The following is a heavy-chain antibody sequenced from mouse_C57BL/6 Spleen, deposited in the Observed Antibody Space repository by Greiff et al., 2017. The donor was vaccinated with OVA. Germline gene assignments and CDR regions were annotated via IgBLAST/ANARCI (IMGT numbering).Heavy chain of an antibody. V-gene: IGHV1-74*01. D-gene: IGHD2-4*01. CDR1: GYTFTSYW. CDR3: ASPYDYSWFAY. J-gene: IGHJ3*01. CDR2: IHPSDSDT. Sequence: QVQLKESGAELVKPGASVKVSCKASGYTFTSYWMHWVKQRPGQGLEWIGRIHPSDSDTNYNQKFKGKATLTVDKSSSTAYMQLSSLTSEDSAVYYCASPYDYSWFAYWGQGTLVTVSA.